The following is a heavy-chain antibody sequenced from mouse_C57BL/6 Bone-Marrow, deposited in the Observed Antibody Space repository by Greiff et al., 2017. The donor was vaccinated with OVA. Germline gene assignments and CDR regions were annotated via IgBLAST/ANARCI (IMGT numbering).Heavy chain of an antibody. V-gene: IGHV5-4*01. J-gene: IGHJ3*01. Sequence: EVQLVESGGGLVKPGGSLKLSCAASGFTFSSYAMSWVRQTPEKRLEWVATISDGGSYTYYPDNVKGRFTISRDNAKNNLYLQKSHLKSEDTAMYYCASPPSAWFADWGQGTLVTVAA. CDR2: ISDGGSYT. D-gene: IGHD3-1*01. CDR3: ASPPSAWFAD. CDR1: GFTFSSYA.